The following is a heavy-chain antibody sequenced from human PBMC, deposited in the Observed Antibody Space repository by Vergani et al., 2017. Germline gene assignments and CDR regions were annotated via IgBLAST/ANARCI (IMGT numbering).Heavy chain of an antibody. CDR3: ARGVYYGSGGFDY. J-gene: IGHJ4*02. Sequence: QVQLQESGPGLVKPSETLSLTCTVSGGSISSYYWSWIRQPPGKGLEWIGYIYYSGSTNYIPSLKSRVTISVDTSKNQFSLKLSSVTAADTAVYYCARGVYYGSGGFDYWGQGTLVTVSS. CDR1: GGSISSYY. CDR2: IYYSGST. V-gene: IGHV4-59*01. D-gene: IGHD3-10*01.